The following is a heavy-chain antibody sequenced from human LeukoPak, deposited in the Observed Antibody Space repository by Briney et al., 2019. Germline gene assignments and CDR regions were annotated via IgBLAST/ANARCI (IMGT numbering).Heavy chain of an antibody. CDR1: GFRFDDYA. J-gene: IGHJ3*02. CDR2: ITWNSGSI. V-gene: IGHV3-9*01. Sequence: QPGGSLRLSCAASGFRFDDYAMHWVRQAPGKGLEWVSGITWNSGSIGYADSVKGRFTISRDNANNTLYLQMNSLRDEDTAVYYCTRADTGRLHGLDIWGQGTRVTVSS. CDR3: TRADTGRLHGLDI. D-gene: IGHD5-18*01.